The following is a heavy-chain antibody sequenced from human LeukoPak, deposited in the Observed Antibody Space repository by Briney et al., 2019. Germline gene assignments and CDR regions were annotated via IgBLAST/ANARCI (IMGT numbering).Heavy chain of an antibody. V-gene: IGHV4-4*07. J-gene: IGHJ4*02. D-gene: IGHD3-22*01. Sequence: SETLSLTYTFSGGSISSYYWSWIRQPAGKGLEWIGRIHTSGSTNYNPSLKSRVTMSVDTSKNQFSLKLSSVTAADTAVYYCARDVYYYDSSGRYYFDYWGQGTLVTVSS. CDR1: GGSISSYY. CDR3: ARDVYYYDSSGRYYFDY. CDR2: IHTSGST.